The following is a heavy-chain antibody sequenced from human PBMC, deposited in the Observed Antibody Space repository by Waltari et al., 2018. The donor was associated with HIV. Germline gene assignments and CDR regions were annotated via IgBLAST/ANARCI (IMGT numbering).Heavy chain of an antibody. CDR3: ARGQYGPGSREDY. CDR2: INHSGRT. Sequence: QVQLQQWGTGLLKPSETLSLTCAVQGGSYSIYYWSWIRQPPGKGLEWIAEINHSGRTNYNPSLKSRLTISVDTSKTQFSVKLTSVTAADTAVYFCARGQYGPGSREDYCGQGTLVTVAS. D-gene: IGHD3-10*01. V-gene: IGHV4-34*02. J-gene: IGHJ4*02. CDR1: GGSYSIYY.